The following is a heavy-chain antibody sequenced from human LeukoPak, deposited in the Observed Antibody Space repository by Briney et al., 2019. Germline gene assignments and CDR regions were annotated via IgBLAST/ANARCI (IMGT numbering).Heavy chain of an antibody. CDR1: GFAFNTYS. D-gene: IGHD3-10*01. CDR2: IKSTGDTI. Sequence: GGSLRLSCAASGFAFNTYSMNWVRQAPGKGLEWVSYIKSTGDTIFYADSVKGRFTISRDNSKNTLYLQMNSLRAEDTAVYYCAREKRITMVRGVIPSLFDYWGQGTLVTVSS. CDR3: AREKRITMVRGVIPSLFDY. J-gene: IGHJ4*02. V-gene: IGHV3-48*01.